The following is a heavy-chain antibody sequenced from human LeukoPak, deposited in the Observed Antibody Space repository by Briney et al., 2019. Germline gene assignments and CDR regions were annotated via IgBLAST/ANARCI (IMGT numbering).Heavy chain of an antibody. V-gene: IGHV3-7*01. J-gene: IGHJ6*03. CDR1: GFTFSSYW. CDR2: IKQDGGEK. Sequence: GGSLRLSCAASGFTFSSYWMSWFRQAPGKGLEWVANIKQDGGEKYYVDSVKGRFTISRDNAKNSLYLQMNSLRAEDTAVYYCARVEGVYGSGSYYSYYYYYYMDVWGKGTTVTVSS. D-gene: IGHD3-10*01. CDR3: ARVEGVYGSGSYYSYYYYYYMDV.